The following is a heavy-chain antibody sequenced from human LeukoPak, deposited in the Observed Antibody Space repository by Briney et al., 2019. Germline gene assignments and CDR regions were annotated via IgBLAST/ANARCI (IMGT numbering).Heavy chain of an antibody. CDR2: IKQDGSEK. V-gene: IGHV3-7*01. CDR3: ARDYYDSSGYDGYFQH. J-gene: IGHJ1*01. CDR1: GFTFSSYW. D-gene: IGHD3-22*01. Sequence: GGSLRLSCAASGFTFSSYWMSWVRQAPGKGLEWVANIKQDGSEKYYVDSVKGRFTISRDNAKNSLYLQMNSLRAEDTAVYYCARDYYDSSGYDGYFQHWGQGTLVTVSS.